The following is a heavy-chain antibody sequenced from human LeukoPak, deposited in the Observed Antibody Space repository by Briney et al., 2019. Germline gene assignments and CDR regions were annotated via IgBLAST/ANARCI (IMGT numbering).Heavy chain of an antibody. D-gene: IGHD6-19*01. J-gene: IGHJ3*02. CDR2: INHSGST. Sequence: PSETLSLTCAVYGGSFSGYYWSWIRQPPGKGLEWIGEINHSGSTNYNPSLKSRVTISVGTSKNQFSLKLSSVTAADAAVYYCARGTGYSSGWYRSHDAFDIWGQGTMVTVSS. CDR1: GGSFSGYY. CDR3: ARGTGYSSGWYRSHDAFDI. V-gene: IGHV4-34*01.